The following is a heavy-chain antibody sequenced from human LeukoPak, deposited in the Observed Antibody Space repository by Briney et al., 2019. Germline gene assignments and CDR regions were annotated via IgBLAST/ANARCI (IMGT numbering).Heavy chain of an antibody. Sequence: SETLSLTCTVSGGSISSYYWSWIRQPPGKGLEWIGYIYYSGSTNYNPSLKSRVTISVDTSKNQFSLKLSSVTAADTAVYYCARHGYCSSTSCYKGGSLLDYWGQGTLVTVSS. J-gene: IGHJ4*02. V-gene: IGHV4-59*08. D-gene: IGHD2-2*02. CDR1: GGSISSYY. CDR2: IYYSGST. CDR3: ARHGYCSSTSCYKGGSLLDY.